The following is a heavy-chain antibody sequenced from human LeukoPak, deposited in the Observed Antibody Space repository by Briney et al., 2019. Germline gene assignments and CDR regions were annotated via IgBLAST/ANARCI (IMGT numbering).Heavy chain of an antibody. D-gene: IGHD3-22*01. CDR1: GGSISSYY. V-gene: IGHV4-59*01. Sequence: SETLSLTCTVSGGSISSYYWSWIRQPPGKGLGWIGYIYYSGSTNYNPSLKSRVTISVDTSKNQFSLKLSSVPAADTAVYYCARDYDSSGYAFDYWGQGTLVTVSS. J-gene: IGHJ4*02. CDR3: ARDYDSSGYAFDY. CDR2: IYYSGST.